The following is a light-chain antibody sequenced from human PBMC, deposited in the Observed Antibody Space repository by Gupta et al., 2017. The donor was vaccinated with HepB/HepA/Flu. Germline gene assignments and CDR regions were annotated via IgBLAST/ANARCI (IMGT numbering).Light chain of an antibody. J-gene: IGKJ1*01. V-gene: IGKV3-11*01. Sequence: EIVLTQSPATLSLSPGERATLSCRASRSVGTYLAWYQQKPGQAPRLLMYDASLRAIGIPARFSGSGSGTDFTLTISSLEPEDFAVYYCQQRSNWPPTFGQGTKVETK. CDR1: RSVGTY. CDR3: QQRSNWPPT. CDR2: DAS.